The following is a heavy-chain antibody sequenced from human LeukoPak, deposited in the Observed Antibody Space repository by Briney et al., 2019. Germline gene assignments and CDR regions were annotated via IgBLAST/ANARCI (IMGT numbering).Heavy chain of an antibody. D-gene: IGHD2-2*01. CDR3: AKRKDLGYCSSTSCYYYFDY. J-gene: IGHJ4*02. CDR2: NGGSGGSK. Sequence: PGGSLRLSCVASGFTFNNYAMSWGRQAPGEGLEWVSANGGSGGSKYYADSVKGRFTVSRDNSKNTLYLQMNSLRAEDTAIYYCAKRKDLGYCSSTSCYYYFDYWGQGTLVTVSS. CDR1: GFTFNNYA. V-gene: IGHV3-23*01.